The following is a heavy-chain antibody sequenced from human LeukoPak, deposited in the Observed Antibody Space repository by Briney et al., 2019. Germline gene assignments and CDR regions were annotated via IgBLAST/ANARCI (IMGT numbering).Heavy chain of an antibody. CDR3: AREGWSSGRNWFDP. J-gene: IGHJ5*02. D-gene: IGHD6-19*01. Sequence: PGGSLRLSCAASGFTFSNAWMSWVRQAPGKGLEWVANIKQDGSEKYYVDSVKGRFTISRDNAKNSLYLQMNSLRAEDTAVYYCAREGWSSGRNWFDPWGREPWSPSPQ. CDR2: IKQDGSEK. V-gene: IGHV3-7*03. CDR1: GFTFSNAW.